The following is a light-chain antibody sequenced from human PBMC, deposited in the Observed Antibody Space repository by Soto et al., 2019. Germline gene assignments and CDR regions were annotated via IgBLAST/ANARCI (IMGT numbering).Light chain of an antibody. CDR2: DAS. V-gene: IGKV3-11*01. CDR3: QQRSNWPIT. CDR1: QSIGYY. Sequence: EIVLTQSPATLALSPGDRATRPCRASQSIGYYLAWYQEKPGQAPRLLIYDASIRATGVPARFSGSWSGTDFTPTISGLEPEDSAVYYCQQRSNWPITFGQGTRLEIK. J-gene: IGKJ5*01.